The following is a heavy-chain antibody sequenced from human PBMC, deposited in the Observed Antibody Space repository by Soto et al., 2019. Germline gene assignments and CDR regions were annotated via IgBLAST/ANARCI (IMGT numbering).Heavy chain of an antibody. J-gene: IGHJ6*02. CDR2: IIPIFGTA. D-gene: IGHD5-12*01. V-gene: IGHV1-69*01. CDR3: ARDQSWGSGYGNGMDV. Sequence: QVQLVQSGAEVKKPGSSVKVSCKASGGTFSSYAISWVRQAPGQGLEWMGGIIPIFGTANYAQKFQGRVTITADEDTSTADMELSSLRSEDTAVYYCARDQSWGSGYGNGMDVWGQGTTVTVSS. CDR1: GGTFSSYA.